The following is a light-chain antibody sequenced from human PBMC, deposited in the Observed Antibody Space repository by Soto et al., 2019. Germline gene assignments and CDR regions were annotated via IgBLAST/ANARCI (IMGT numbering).Light chain of an antibody. Sequence: QSVLTQPASVSGSPGQSITISCTGTSSDVGGYNYVSWYQQHPGKAPKLMIYEVSNRPSGVSNRFSGSKSGNTASLPISGLQAEDEADYYCSSYTTISTLEVFGGGTKLTVL. CDR1: SSDVGGYNY. CDR3: SSYTTISTLEV. CDR2: EVS. J-gene: IGLJ3*02. V-gene: IGLV2-14*01.